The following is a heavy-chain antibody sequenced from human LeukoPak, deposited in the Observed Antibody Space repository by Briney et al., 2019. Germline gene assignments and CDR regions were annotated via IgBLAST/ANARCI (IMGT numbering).Heavy chain of an antibody. CDR1: GFTFSSYA. V-gene: IGHV3-64D*09. J-gene: IGHJ4*02. D-gene: IGHD3-22*01. CDR3: VKTHYYDSSDFFDY. CDR2: ITTNGGST. Sequence: PGGSLRLSCSASGFTFSSYAMHWVRQAPGKGLEYVSGITTNGGSTYYADSVKGRFTISRDNSKNTLYLQMGSLRPEDTSVYYCVKTHYYDSSDFFDYWGQGTLVTVSS.